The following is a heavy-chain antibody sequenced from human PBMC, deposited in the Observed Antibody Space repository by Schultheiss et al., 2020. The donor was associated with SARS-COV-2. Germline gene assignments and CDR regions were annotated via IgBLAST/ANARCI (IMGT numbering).Heavy chain of an antibody. V-gene: IGHV1-2*02. CDR2: INPNSGGT. Sequence: ASVKVSCKASNYTFSSYGMSWVRQAPGQGLEWMGWINPNSGGTNYAQKFQGRVTMTRDTSISTAYMELSSLRSEDTAVYYCAARRVGATTLDYWGQGTLVTVSS. CDR3: AARRVGATTLDY. J-gene: IGHJ4*02. D-gene: IGHD1-26*01. CDR1: NYTFSSYG.